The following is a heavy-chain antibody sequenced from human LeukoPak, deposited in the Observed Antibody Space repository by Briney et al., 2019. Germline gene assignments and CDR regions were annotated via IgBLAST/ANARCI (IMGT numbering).Heavy chain of an antibody. CDR2: ISSSGSTI. J-gene: IGHJ4*02. Sequence: GGSLRVSCAASGFTFSSYEMNWVGQAPGKGLQWLSYISSSGSTIYYADSVKGRFTISRDNAKNSLYLQMNSLRAEDTAVYYCAVGYSSGWTFDYWGQGTLVTVSS. D-gene: IGHD6-19*01. CDR3: AVGYSSGWTFDY. CDR1: GFTFSSYE. V-gene: IGHV3-48*03.